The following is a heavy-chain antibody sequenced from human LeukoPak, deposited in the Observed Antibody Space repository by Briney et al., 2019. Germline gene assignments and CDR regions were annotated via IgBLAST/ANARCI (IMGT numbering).Heavy chain of an antibody. V-gene: IGHV3-66*01. D-gene: IGHD2-21*02. J-gene: IGHJ4*02. Sequence: GGSLRLSCAASGFTVSSSYMTWVRQAPGKGLEWVSVIYSGGSTYYADSVKGRFTISRDNSKNTLYLQMNSLRAEDTAVYYCARDKVTAVDYYFDYWGQGTLVTVSS. CDR3: ARDKVTAVDYYFDY. CDR1: GFTVSSSY. CDR2: IYSGGST.